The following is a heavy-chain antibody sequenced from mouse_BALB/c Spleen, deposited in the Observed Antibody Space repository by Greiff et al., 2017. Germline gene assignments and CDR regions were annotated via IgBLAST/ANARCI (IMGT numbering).Heavy chain of an antibody. V-gene: IGHV1-87*01. J-gene: IGHJ3*01. D-gene: IGHD2-4*01. CDR3: ARLEDYFAY. Sequence: VQLQQSGAELARPGASVKLSCKASGYTFTSYWMQWVKQRPGQGLEWIGAIYPGDGDTRYTQKFKGKATLTADKSSSTAYMQLSSLASEDSAVYYCARLEDYFAYWGQGTLVTVSA. CDR2: IYPGDGDT. CDR1: GYTFTSYW.